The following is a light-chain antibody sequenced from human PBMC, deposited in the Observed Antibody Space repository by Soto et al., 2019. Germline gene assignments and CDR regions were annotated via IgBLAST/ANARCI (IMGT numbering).Light chain of an antibody. Sequence: DIQMTQSPSSMSASVGDRVTISCRASQSISTFLNWYQQKPGKAPKLLIYAASTLQSGLPSRFSGSRSGTDYTLTTTSLQHEDFATDDGQQSNITPRTVGQGTKLEIK. CDR3: QQSNITPRT. CDR1: QSISTF. CDR2: AAS. J-gene: IGKJ2*01. V-gene: IGKV1-39*01.